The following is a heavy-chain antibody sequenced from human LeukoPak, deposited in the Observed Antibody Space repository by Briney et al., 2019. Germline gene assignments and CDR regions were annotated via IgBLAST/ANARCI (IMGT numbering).Heavy chain of an antibody. CDR3: ARDGCSSTSCYTSYYYYGMDV. V-gene: IGHV1-69*04. J-gene: IGHJ6*02. CDR2: IIPIFGIA. Sequence: SVKVSCKASGGTFSSYAISWVRQAPGQGLEWMGRIIPIFGIANYAQRFQGRVTITADKSTSTAYMELSSLRSEDTAVYYCARDGCSSTSCYTSYYYYGMDVWGQGTTVTVSS. CDR1: GGTFSSYA. D-gene: IGHD2-2*02.